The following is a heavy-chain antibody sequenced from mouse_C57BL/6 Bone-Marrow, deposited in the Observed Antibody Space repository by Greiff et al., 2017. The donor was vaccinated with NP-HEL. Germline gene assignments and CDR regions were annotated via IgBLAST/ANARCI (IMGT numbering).Heavy chain of an antibody. CDR2: ISSGSSTI. CDR1: GFTFSDYG. D-gene: IGHD1-1*01. CDR3: ARGLRYYFDY. J-gene: IGHJ2*01. Sequence: EVKVVESGGGLVKPGGSLKLSCAASGFTFSDYGMHWVRQAPEKGLEWVAYISSGSSTIYYADTVKGRFTISRDNAKNTLFLQMTSLRSEDTAMYYCARGLRYYFDYWGQGTTRTVSS. V-gene: IGHV5-17*01.